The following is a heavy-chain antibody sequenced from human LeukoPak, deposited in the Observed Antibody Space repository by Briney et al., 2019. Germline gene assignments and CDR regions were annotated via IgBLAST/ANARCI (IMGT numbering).Heavy chain of an antibody. CDR2: ISYDGSNK. Sequence: PGRSLRLSCAASGFTFSSYAMHWVRQAPGKGLEWVAVISYDGSNKYYADSVKGRFTISRDNSKNTLYLQMNSLRAEDTAVYYCARDSSLDAFDIWGQGTMVTVSS. V-gene: IGHV3-30*04. J-gene: IGHJ3*02. CDR3: ARDSSLDAFDI. D-gene: IGHD6-19*01. CDR1: GFTFSSYA.